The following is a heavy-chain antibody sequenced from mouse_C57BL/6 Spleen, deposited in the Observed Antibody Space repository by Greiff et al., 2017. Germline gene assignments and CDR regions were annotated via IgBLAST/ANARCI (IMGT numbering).Heavy chain of an antibody. CDR2: IYPGGCST. J-gene: IGHJ1*03. V-gene: IGHV1-55*01. Sequence: VKLQQPGAELVKPGASVKMSCKPSGYTFTRYWITWVKQRPGQGLVWIGDIYPGGCSTNYNVKFTSKATLTVVTSSSTAYMQLSSLTSEDSAVYYCARSYFDVWGTGTTVTVAS. CDR1: GYTFTRYW. CDR3: ARSYFDV.